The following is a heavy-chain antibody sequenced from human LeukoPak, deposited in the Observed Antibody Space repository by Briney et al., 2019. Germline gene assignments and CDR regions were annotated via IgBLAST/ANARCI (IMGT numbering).Heavy chain of an antibody. V-gene: IGHV3-48*03. CDR2: ISSSGSAI. D-gene: IGHD6-13*01. CDR3: ARDAGYSSSWFYALDI. Sequence: GGSLRLSCAASGSTFSSYEMNWVRRAPGKGLEWVSYISSSGSAIYYADSVKGRFTISRDNAENSLYLQMNSLRADDTAVYYCARDAGYSSSWFYALDIWGQGTMVTVSS. CDR1: GSTFSSYE. J-gene: IGHJ3*02.